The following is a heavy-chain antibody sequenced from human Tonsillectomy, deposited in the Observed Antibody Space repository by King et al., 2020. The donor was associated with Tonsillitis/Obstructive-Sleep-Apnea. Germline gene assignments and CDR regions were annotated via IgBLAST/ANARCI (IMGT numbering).Heavy chain of an antibody. D-gene: IGHD3/OR15-3a*01. V-gene: IGHV3-7*04. CDR3: ARDVPWTD. Sequence: VQLVESGGGLVQPGGSLRLSCAASGFTSSRYWMSWVRQAPGKGLEWVANLNQDGSEKNYVDSVKGRFTISRDKAKNSLYLQMNSLRAEDTGVYFCARDVPWTDWGQGPRVTVSS. J-gene: IGHJ4*02. CDR1: GFTSSRYW. CDR2: LNQDGSEK.